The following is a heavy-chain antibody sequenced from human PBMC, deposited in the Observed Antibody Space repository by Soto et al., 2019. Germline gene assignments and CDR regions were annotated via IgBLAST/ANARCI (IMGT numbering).Heavy chain of an antibody. J-gene: IGHJ6*02. Sequence: PGGSLRLSCTASGFTFGDYAMSWFRQAPGKGLEWVGFIRSKAYGGTTEYAASVKGRFTISRDDSKSIAYLQMNSLKTEDTAVYYCTRDHRGYCTNGVCYQSPAGGMDVWGQGTPVTVSS. CDR2: IRSKAYGGTT. V-gene: IGHV3-49*03. CDR1: GFTFGDYA. CDR3: TRDHRGYCTNGVCYQSPAGGMDV. D-gene: IGHD2-8*01.